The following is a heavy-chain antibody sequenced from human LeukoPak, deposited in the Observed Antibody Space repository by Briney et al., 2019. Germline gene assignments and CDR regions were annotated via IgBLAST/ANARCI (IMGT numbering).Heavy chain of an antibody. V-gene: IGHV3-23*01. CDR3: ARDRTVVVVPAAMGLEY. Sequence: PGGSLRLSCAASGVTFSSYVMSWVRQAPGKGLEWVSIISGSGGRTYYRDSMKGRFTISRDNSKNTLYLQLISLRAEDTAVYYCARDRTVVVVPAAMGLEYWGQGTLVTVSS. D-gene: IGHD2-2*01. CDR2: ISGSGGRT. J-gene: IGHJ4*02. CDR1: GVTFSSYV.